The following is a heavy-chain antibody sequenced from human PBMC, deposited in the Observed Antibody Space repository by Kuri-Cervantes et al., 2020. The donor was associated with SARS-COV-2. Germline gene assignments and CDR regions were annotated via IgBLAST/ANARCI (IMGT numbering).Heavy chain of an antibody. CDR2: IYPGDSDT. J-gene: IGHJ2*01. V-gene: IGHV5-51*01. CDR3: ARWVRGVPAALIDRYFDL. Sequence: GESLKIPFQGSGYSFTSYWIGWVRQMPGKGPEWMGIIYPGDSDTRYSPSFQGQVTISADKSISTAHLQWNSLKASDTVMYYCARWVRGVPAALIDRYFDLWGRGTLVTVSS. D-gene: IGHD2-2*01. CDR1: GYSFTSYW.